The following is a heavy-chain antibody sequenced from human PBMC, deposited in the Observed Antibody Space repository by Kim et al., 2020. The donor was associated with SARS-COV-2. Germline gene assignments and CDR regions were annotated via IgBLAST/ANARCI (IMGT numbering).Heavy chain of an antibody. Sequence: DGNQKHYADSVKGRITVTRDNDRNTLDLQMTSLRVEDTAVYFCARVGDTWGQGTLVMVSS. V-gene: IGHV3-30-3*01. CDR2: DGNQK. J-gene: IGHJ4*02. CDR3: ARVGDT.